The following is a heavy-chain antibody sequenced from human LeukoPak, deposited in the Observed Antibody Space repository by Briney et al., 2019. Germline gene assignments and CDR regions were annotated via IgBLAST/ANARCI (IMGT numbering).Heavy chain of an antibody. CDR3: AREGPPPSVVLRYFDWWGRGAFDI. D-gene: IGHD3-9*01. J-gene: IGHJ3*02. V-gene: IGHV3-30-3*01. Sequence: PGGSLRLSCAASGFTFSSYAMHWVRQAPGRGLEWVAVISYDGSNKYYADSVKGRFTISRDNSKNTLHLQMNSLRAEDTAVYYCAREGPPPSVVLRYFDWWGRGAFDIWGQGTMVTVSS. CDR2: ISYDGSNK. CDR1: GFTFSSYA.